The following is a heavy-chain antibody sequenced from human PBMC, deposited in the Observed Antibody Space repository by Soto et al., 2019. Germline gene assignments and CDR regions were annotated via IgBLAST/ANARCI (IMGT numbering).Heavy chain of an antibody. Sequence: GGSLRLSCAASGFTFSSYAMSWVRQAPGKGLEWVSAISGSGGSTYYADSVKGRFTISRDNSKNTLYLQMNSLRAEDTAVYYCAKDSLPDFTITGTDIDYGGQGPLVPVSS. J-gene: IGHJ4*02. V-gene: IGHV3-23*01. CDR3: AKDSLPDFTITGTDIDY. CDR1: GFTFSSYA. D-gene: IGHD1-20*01. CDR2: ISGSGGST.